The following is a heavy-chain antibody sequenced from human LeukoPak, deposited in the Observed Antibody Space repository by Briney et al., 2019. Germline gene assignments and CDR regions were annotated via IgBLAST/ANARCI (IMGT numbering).Heavy chain of an antibody. J-gene: IGHJ2*01. D-gene: IGHD3-22*01. CDR3: ARLFHPYYYDSSGYYGNYWYFYL. Sequence: SVKLSCKASGRTFSIYAISWVRQAPGQGLEWMGGIIPIFGTANYAQKFQGKVTITADESTSTAYMELSSLRSEDTAVYYCARLFHPYYYDSSGYYGNYWYFYLWGRGTLVTVSS. V-gene: IGHV1-69*13. CDR2: IIPIFGTA. CDR1: GRTFSIYA.